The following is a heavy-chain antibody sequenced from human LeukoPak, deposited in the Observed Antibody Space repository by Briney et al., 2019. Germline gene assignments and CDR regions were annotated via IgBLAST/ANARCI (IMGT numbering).Heavy chain of an antibody. CDR3: ARWYSSGWAFDY. CDR1: GGTISSYY. J-gene: IGHJ4*02. V-gene: IGHV4-59*08. D-gene: IGHD6-19*01. CDR2: IHSSGST. Sequence: PSETLSLTCTVSGGTISSYYWNWLPQPPGKGLEWIGYIHSSGSTKCNPSLKSRITISVDTSKNQFSLKLSSVTAADRAVYYCARWYSSGWAFDYWGEGTLVTVSS.